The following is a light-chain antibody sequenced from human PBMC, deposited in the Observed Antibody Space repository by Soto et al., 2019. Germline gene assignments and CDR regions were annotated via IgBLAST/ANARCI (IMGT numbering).Light chain of an antibody. CDR3: SSFAASNTWV. Sequence: QSALTQPASASGSPGQSVTISCTGTSSDVGAYNYVSWYQQHAGKAPKLVIYEVTKRASGVPDRFSGSKSANTASLTVSGLQAEDEADYYCSSFAASNTWVFGGGTKLTVL. V-gene: IGLV2-8*01. CDR2: EVT. J-gene: IGLJ3*02. CDR1: SSDVGAYNY.